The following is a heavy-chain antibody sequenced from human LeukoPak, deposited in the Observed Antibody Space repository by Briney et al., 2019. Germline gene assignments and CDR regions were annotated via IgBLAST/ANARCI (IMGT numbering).Heavy chain of an antibody. CDR1: GFTFSSYG. CDR3: ARDRPVAMRSNYFYH. CDR2: ISYDGSNK. V-gene: IGHV3-30*03. D-gene: IGHD6-19*01. J-gene: IGHJ4*02. Sequence: GGSLRLSCAASGFTFSSYGMHWVRQAPGKGLEWVALISYDGSNKYYADSVKGRFTISRDNSKNTLYLQMNSLRAEDTAVYYCARDRPVAMRSNYFYHWGQGTLVTVSS.